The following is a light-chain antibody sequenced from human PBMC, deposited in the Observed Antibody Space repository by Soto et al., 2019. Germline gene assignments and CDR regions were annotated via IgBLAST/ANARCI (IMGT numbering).Light chain of an antibody. Sequence: ALTQPASGSGSPGQSITISCTGTSSDVGSYNLVSWYQQHPGKAPKLMIYEVSKRPSGVSNRFSGSKSGNTASLTISGLQAEDEADYYCCSYAGSSTFYVFGTGTRSPS. CDR3: CSYAGSSTFYV. V-gene: IGLV2-23*02. CDR2: EVS. CDR1: SSDVGSYNL. J-gene: IGLJ1*01.